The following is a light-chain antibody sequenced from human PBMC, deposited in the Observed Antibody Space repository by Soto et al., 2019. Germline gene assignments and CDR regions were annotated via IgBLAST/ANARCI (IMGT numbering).Light chain of an antibody. Sequence: DIVMTQSPLSLPVTPGEPASISCRSSQSLLHSNGYNYLDWYLQKPGQSPQLLIYLGSNRASGVPDRFSGSGSGTDFTLIISRVEAEDVGVYYCMQALQTPTFGQGTRLEIK. CDR3: MQALQTPT. V-gene: IGKV2-28*01. CDR1: QSLLHSNGYNY. J-gene: IGKJ5*01. CDR2: LGS.